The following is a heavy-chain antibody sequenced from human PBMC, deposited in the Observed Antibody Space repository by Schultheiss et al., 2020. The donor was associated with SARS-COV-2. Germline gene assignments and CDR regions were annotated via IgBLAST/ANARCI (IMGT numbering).Heavy chain of an antibody. CDR3: ARLTEYYYDSSGYLHYFDY. CDR1: GGSISSGDYY. V-gene: IGHV4-30-4*08. CDR2: SYYYGST. J-gene: IGHJ4*02. Sequence: SETLSLTCTVSGGSISSGDYYWSWIRQPPGKGLEWIGYSYYYGSTYFNPSLKSQVTISVDMSKNQFSLKLNSMTAADTAVYYCARLTEYYYDSSGYLHYFDYWGQGTLVTVSS. D-gene: IGHD3-22*01.